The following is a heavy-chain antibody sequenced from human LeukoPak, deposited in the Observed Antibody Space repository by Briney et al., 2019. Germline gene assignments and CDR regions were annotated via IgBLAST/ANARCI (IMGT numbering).Heavy chain of an antibody. J-gene: IGHJ4*02. CDR1: GFTFDDYA. Sequence: GGSLRLSCAASGFTFDDYAMHWVRQAPGKGLEWVSGISWNSGSIGYADSVKGRFTISRDNAKNSLYLQMNSLRAEDTALYYCAKAGVGATLDYWGQGTLVTVSS. CDR3: AKAGVGATLDY. D-gene: IGHD1-26*01. CDR2: ISWNSGSI. V-gene: IGHV3-9*01.